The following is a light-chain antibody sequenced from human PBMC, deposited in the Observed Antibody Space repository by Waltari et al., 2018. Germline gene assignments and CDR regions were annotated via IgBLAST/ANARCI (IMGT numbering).Light chain of an antibody. V-gene: IGLV2-8*01. CDR3: NSDAGSNSVL. Sequence: QSALTQPPSASGSPGQSVTISCTGTSSDVGGYNCVSWYQQHPGKAPKLMIYDVSKRPAGVLDRFSGAKSGDTAHLIVSGLQAEDEADYYCNSDAGSNSVLFGAGTKLTVL. J-gene: IGLJ2*01. CDR1: SSDVGGYNC. CDR2: DVS.